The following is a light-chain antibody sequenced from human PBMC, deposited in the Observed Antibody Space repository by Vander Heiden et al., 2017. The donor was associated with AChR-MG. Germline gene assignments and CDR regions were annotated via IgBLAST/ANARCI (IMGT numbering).Light chain of an antibody. Sequence: DIQMTTSPSSLSTSIVDGVTITCRAGRRISSYLNWCQHKPGEAPTLLIDAACNLQSGVPSRCSGSGSGTDSHLTISSLQPEDVATYYRQQNYYPPGTFGQGTKVEIK. J-gene: IGKJ1*01. CDR2: AAC. CDR3: QQNYYPPGT. CDR1: RRISSY. V-gene: IGKV1-39*01.